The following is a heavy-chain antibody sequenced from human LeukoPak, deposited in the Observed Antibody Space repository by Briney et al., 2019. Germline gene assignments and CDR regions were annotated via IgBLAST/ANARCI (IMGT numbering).Heavy chain of an antibody. D-gene: IGHD3-10*01. CDR3: ASRVITDYYFDY. CDR2: IYYTGTT. CDR1: GGSIGRGGYY. Sequence: PSETLSLTCTVSGGSIGRGGYYWDWIRQPPGKGLEWIGTIYYTGTTFYNPSLKSRVTISVDTSKNQFSLKLSYVTAADTAVYYCASRVITDYYFDYWGQGALVSVSS. J-gene: IGHJ4*02. V-gene: IGHV4-39*01.